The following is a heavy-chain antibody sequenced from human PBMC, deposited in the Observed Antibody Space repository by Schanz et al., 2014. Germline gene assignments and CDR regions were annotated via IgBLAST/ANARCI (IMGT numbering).Heavy chain of an antibody. CDR1: GFTFSAYA. CDR2: ISWNSGTI. CDR3: ARKVVATIGGYYDN. J-gene: IGHJ4*02. Sequence: EVHLLESGGGLVPPGGSLRLSCAASGFTFSAYAMTWVRQIPGKGLEWVSVISWNSGTIGYADSVKGRFTISRDNAENTLFLQMNSLRAEDTAVYYCARKVVATIGGYYDNWGQGTLVTVSS. V-gene: IGHV3-23*01. D-gene: IGHD5-12*01.